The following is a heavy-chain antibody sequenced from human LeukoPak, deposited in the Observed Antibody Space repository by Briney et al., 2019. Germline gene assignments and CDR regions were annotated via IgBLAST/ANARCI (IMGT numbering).Heavy chain of an antibody. D-gene: IGHD6-13*01. CDR1: GGTFSSYA. V-gene: IGHV1-69*04. Sequence: ASVKVSCKASGGTFSSYAISWVRQAPGQGLEWMGRIIPILGIANYAQKFQGRVTITADKSTSTAYMELSSLRSEDTAVYYCARDGGAAAGTSGYYYYYGMDVWGQGTTVTVSS. CDR3: ARDGGAAAGTSGYYYYYGMDV. CDR2: IIPILGIA. J-gene: IGHJ6*02.